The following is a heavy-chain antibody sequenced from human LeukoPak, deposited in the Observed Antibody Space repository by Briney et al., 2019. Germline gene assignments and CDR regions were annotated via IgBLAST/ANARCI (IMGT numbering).Heavy chain of an antibody. V-gene: IGHV3-23*01. Sequence: PGGSLRLSCAASGFTFRNYWMHWVRQAPGKGLEWVSVVSSSGDTTYYADSVKGRFTISRDNSKNTLHLQMNSLRAEDTAVYYCARGLRPDYWGQGTLVTVSS. J-gene: IGHJ4*02. CDR3: ARGLRPDY. CDR2: VSSSGDTT. D-gene: IGHD5-12*01. CDR1: GFTFRNYW.